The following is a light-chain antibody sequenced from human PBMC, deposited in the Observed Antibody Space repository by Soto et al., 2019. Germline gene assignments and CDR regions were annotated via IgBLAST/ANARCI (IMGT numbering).Light chain of an antibody. CDR2: GAS. CDR3: QQYNNWPWT. J-gene: IGKJ1*01. Sequence: EIVLTPSPATLALSPCGGATLSRRASQSISDTLAWYQQKPGQAPRLLSHGASTRATVFPARFSGSGSGTDFTLTISSLQSEDFAIYYCQQYNNWPWTFGQGTKVDIK. CDR1: QSISDT. V-gene: IGKV3-15*01.